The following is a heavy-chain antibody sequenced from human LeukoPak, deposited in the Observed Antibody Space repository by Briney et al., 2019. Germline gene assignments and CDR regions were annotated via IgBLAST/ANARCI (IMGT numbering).Heavy chain of an antibody. CDR2: IDPDTGDT. CDR3: ARAGHNSNSGGYDF. J-gene: IGHJ4*02. Sequence: GASVKVSCKASGYTFTGYYMHWVRQAPGQGLESLGWIDPDTGDTNYPQKFQGRVTMSRDTSISTAYMELNRLRSDDTAVYYCARAGHNSNSGGYDFWGLGTLVTVPS. D-gene: IGHD3-22*01. V-gene: IGHV1-2*02. CDR1: GYTFTGYY.